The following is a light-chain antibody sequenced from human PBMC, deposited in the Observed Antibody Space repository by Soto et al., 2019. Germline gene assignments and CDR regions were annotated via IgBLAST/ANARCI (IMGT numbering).Light chain of an antibody. V-gene: IGKV3-20*01. CDR2: GAS. CDR1: QSVNSQF. CDR3: HQYGRSPRT. J-gene: IGKJ1*01. Sequence: EIVLTQSPDTLSLSPGERATLSCRASQSVNSQFFAWHQQKPGQAPGLLIHGASNRAAGIPDRFSGSGSGTDFTLTISRLEPEDFAVYYCHQYGRSPRTFGQGTKVDI.